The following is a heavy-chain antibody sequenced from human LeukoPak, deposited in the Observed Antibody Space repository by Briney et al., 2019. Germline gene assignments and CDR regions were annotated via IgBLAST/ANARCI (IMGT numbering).Heavy chain of an antibody. Sequence: PGGSLRLSCAASGFIFGNYAMHWVRQPPGKGLEWVSGISWNSVKTGYADSVRGRFTISRDNAKNSLYLQMSNLRAEDTAVYFCARGGGLDVWGQGATVTVSS. D-gene: IGHD3-16*01. J-gene: IGHJ6*02. V-gene: IGHV3-9*01. CDR1: GFIFGNYA. CDR2: ISWNSVKT. CDR3: ARGGGLDV.